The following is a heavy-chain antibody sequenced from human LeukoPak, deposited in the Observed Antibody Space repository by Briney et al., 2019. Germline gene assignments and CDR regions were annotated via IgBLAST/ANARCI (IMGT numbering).Heavy chain of an antibody. CDR2: INHSGST. J-gene: IGHJ5*02. Sequence: SQTLSLTCTVSGGSISSGGYYWSWIRQPPGKGLEWIGEINHSGSTNYNPSLKSRVTISVDTSKNQLSLKLSSVTAADTAVYYCARVGVTMIVVDYPRGYNWFDPWGQGTLVTVSS. V-gene: IGHV4-30-2*01. CDR3: ARVGVTMIVVDYPRGYNWFDP. D-gene: IGHD3-22*01. CDR1: GGSISSGGYY.